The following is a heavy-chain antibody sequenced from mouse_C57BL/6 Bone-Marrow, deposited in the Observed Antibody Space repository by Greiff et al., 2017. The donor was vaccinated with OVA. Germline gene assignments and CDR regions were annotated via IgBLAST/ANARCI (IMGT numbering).Heavy chain of an antibody. CDR1: GFTFSDYY. Sequence: EVMLVESGGGLVQPGGSLKLSCAASGFTFSDYYMYWVRQTPEKRLEWVAYISNGGGSTYYPATVKGRFTISRDNAKNTLYLQMRRLKSEDTAMYYCARPLKAWFAYWGQGTLVTVSA. J-gene: IGHJ3*01. CDR2: ISNGGGST. CDR3: ARPLKAWFAY. V-gene: IGHV5-12*01. D-gene: IGHD1-3*01.